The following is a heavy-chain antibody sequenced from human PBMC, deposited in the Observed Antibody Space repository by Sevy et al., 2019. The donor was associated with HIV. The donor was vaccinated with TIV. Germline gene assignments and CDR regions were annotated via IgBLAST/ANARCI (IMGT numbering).Heavy chain of an antibody. Sequence: GGSLRLSCAASGFTFSSYAMHWVRQAPGKGLEWVAVISYDGSNKYYADSVKGRFTISRDNSKNTLYLQMNSLRAEDTAVYYCARDPFCGIVEATTGWAACAFDIWGQGTMVTVSS. V-gene: IGHV3-30-3*01. J-gene: IGHJ3*02. CDR1: GFTFSSYA. CDR2: ISYDGSNK. D-gene: IGHD1-26*01. CDR3: ARDPFCGIVEATTGWAACAFDI.